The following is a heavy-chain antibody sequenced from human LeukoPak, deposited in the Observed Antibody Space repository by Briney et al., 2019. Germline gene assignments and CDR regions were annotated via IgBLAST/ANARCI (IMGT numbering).Heavy chain of an antibody. V-gene: IGHV4-59*01. Sequence: PSETLSLTCTVSGGSISRYYWSWIRQPPGKGLEWIAYIYYSGITNYNPSLKSRVTISVDTSKNQFSLKLSSVTAADTAMYYCARDYQMSGTYSYYFDYWGQGTLVTVSS. CDR2: IYYSGIT. J-gene: IGHJ4*02. CDR3: ARDYQMSGTYSYYFDY. CDR1: GGSISRYY. D-gene: IGHD1-26*01.